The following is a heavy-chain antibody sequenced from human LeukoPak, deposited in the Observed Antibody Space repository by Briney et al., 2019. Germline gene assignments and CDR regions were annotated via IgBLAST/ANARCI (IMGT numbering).Heavy chain of an antibody. D-gene: IGHD3-3*01. J-gene: IGHJ4*02. V-gene: IGHV3-30*02. CDR2: IGYDGSKK. CDR3: AKKGSGYYDPFDY. Sequence: GGSLRLSCAASGLTFSTYGMHWVRQAPGKGLEWVTFIGYDGSKKYYADSVKGRFTISRDNSKNTLYLQMNSLRAEDTAMYYCAKKGSGYYDPFDYWGQGTLVSVSS. CDR1: GLTFSTYG.